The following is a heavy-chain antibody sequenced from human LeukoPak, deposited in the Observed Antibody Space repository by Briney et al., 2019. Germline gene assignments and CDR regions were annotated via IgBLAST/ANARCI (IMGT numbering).Heavy chain of an antibody. CDR1: GFTFSSYA. CDR3: AKDQEGYYYDSSGFDY. CDR2: ISGSGGST. V-gene: IGHV3-23*01. J-gene: IGHJ4*02. Sequence: PGGSLRLSCAASGFTFSSYAMSWVRQAPGKGLEWVSAISGSGGSTYYADSVKGRFTISRDNSKNTLYLQMNSLRAEDTAVYYCAKDQEGYYYDSSGFDYWGQGTLVTVSS. D-gene: IGHD3-22*01.